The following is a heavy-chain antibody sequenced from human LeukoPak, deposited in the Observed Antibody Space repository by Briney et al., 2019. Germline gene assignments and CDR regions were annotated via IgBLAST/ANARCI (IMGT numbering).Heavy chain of an antibody. Sequence: PGGSLRLSCTVSGFTVSSNSMSWVRQAPGKGLEWVSFIYSDNTHYSDSVKGRFTISRDNSKNTLYLQMNSLRAEDTAVYYCAKGVTPVISLQFFDYWGQGTLITVSS. D-gene: IGHD4-17*01. CDR2: IYSDNT. CDR3: AKGVTPVISLQFFDY. J-gene: IGHJ4*02. CDR1: GFTVSSNS. V-gene: IGHV3-53*01.